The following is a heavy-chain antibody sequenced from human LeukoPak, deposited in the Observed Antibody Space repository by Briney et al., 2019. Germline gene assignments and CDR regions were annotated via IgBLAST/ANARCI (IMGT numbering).Heavy chain of an antibody. V-gene: IGHV3-23*01. Sequence: GGSLRLSCAASGFTFSSYAMSWVRQAPGKGLEWVSAISGSGGSTYYADSVKGRFTISRDNAKNTLYLQMNSLRAEDTAVYYCARDNNWNDFDHWGQGTLVTVSS. CDR2: ISGSGGST. CDR3: ARDNNWNDFDH. D-gene: IGHD1-1*01. CDR1: GFTFSSYA. J-gene: IGHJ4*02.